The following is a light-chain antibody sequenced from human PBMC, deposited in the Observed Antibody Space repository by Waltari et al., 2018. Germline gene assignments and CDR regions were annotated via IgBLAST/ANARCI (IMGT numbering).Light chain of an antibody. CDR3: QMWSDTNEHYV. CDR2: FDS. Sequence: SYILTQPPSLSVAPGETATITCGGDNLQIGNLHWYQHRPGQAPVVVIYFDSDRPSGISERFSGSNSGNTATLTISSGEAGDEADYYCQMWSDTNEHYVFGTGTKVTVL. J-gene: IGLJ1*01. V-gene: IGLV3-21*04. CDR1: NLQIGN.